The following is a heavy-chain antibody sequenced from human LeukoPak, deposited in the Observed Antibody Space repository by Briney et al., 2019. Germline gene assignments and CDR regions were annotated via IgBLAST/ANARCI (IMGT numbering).Heavy chain of an antibody. D-gene: IGHD3-22*01. Sequence: GASVKVSCKASGCTFTSYYMHWVRQAPGQGLEWMGIINPSGGSTSYAQKFQGRVTMTRDTSTSTVYMELSSLRSEDTAVYYCARDPYYYDSSGYYPGDYWGQGTLVTVSS. J-gene: IGHJ4*02. CDR2: INPSGGST. CDR3: ARDPYYYDSSGYYPGDY. V-gene: IGHV1-46*01. CDR1: GCTFTSYY.